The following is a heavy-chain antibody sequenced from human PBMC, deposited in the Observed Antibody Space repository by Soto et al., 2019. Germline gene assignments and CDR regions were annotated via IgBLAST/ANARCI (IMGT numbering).Heavy chain of an antibody. J-gene: IGHJ5*02. CDR1: GYSISSGYY. V-gene: IGHV4-38-2*01. Sequence: SETLSLTCAVSGYSISSGYYWGWLRQPRGKGLEWIGSIYDGGSTYYNPSLNSRVTLSIDMTNNHVSLILNSVTAADTAVYYCARVGPWVPYYYDSSPYTFENWFDPWGQGTLVTVSS. CDR3: ARVGPWVPYYYDSSPYTFENWFDP. CDR2: IYDGGST. D-gene: IGHD3-22*01.